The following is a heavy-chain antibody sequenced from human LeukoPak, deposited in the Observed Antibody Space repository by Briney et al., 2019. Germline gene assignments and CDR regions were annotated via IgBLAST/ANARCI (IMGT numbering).Heavy chain of an antibody. CDR1: GFTFSDYS. D-gene: IGHD5-24*01. CDR2: ISGSGSYI. Sequence: GGSLRLSCAASGFTFSDYSMNWVRQTPRKGLEWVSCISGSGSYIYYADSVKGRFTISRDNAKNSLHLQVNSLRAEDTAVYYCASNYVEMATIFDAFDIWGQGTMVTVSS. CDR3: ASNYVEMATIFDAFDI. V-gene: IGHV3-21*06. J-gene: IGHJ3*02.